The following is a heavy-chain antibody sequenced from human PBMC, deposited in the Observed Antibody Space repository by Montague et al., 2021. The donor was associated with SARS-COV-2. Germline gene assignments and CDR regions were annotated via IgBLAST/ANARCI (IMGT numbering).Heavy chain of an antibody. J-gene: IGHJ3*01. CDR2: IYYSGST. V-gene: IGHV4-59*13. CDR3: ARTWSDYGDYDGFDL. D-gene: IGHD4-17*01. CDR1: GGSISTYN. Sequence: SETLSLTCTVSGGSISTYNWNWICQPPGQGLERIAYIYYSGSTNYIPSPKSRATISLDTSKNQFSLKLNSVTAADTAVYFCARTWSDYGDYDGFDLWGQGIMVTVSS.